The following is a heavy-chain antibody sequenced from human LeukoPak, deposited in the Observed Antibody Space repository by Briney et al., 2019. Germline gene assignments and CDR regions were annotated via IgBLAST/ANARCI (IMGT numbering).Heavy chain of an antibody. CDR2: IHNDGST. Sequence: GGSLRLSCAASGFIVSSNYMTWVRQAPGKGLEWVSVIHNDGSTYYADSVKGRFTISRDNSKNPLYLQMNSLRAEDTAVYYCARVHYYYYMDVWGKGTTVTVSS. CDR3: ARVHYYYYMDV. J-gene: IGHJ6*03. V-gene: IGHV3-53*01. CDR1: GFIVSSNY.